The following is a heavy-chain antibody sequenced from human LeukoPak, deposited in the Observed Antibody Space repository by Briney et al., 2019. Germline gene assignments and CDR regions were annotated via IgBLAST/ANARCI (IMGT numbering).Heavy chain of an antibody. CDR2: IYSGGST. CDR3: ARDLRLGYYYDSSEPAQDY. D-gene: IGHD3-22*01. J-gene: IGHJ4*02. Sequence: GGSLRLSCAASGFTVSSNYMSWVRQAPAKGLDWVSVIYSGGSTYYADSVKGRFTISRDNSKNTLYLQMNSLRAEDTAVYYCARDLRLGYYYDSSEPAQDYWGQGTLVTVSS. CDR1: GFTVSSNY. V-gene: IGHV3-66*02.